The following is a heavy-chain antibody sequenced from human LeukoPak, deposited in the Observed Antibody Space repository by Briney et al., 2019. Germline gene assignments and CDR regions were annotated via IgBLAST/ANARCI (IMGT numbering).Heavy chain of an antibody. D-gene: IGHD1-26*01. Sequence: SETLSLTCTVSSGSLSSYYWGWVRQPPGKGLEWIGNIYSSGNTYYNASLKSRVTIYIDTSKNQFSLNLSSVTAADTAVYYCAKSGGSGLIDYWGQGTLVTVSS. CDR3: AKSGGSGLIDY. V-gene: IGHV4-59*04. CDR1: SGSLSSYY. J-gene: IGHJ4*02. CDR2: IYSSGNT.